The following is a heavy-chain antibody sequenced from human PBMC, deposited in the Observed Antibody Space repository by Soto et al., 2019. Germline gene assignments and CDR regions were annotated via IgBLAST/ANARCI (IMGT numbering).Heavy chain of an antibody. V-gene: IGHV4-59*01. CDR1: GGSISSYY. CDR3: ARDPGSRYFDS. D-gene: IGHD3-10*01. J-gene: IGHJ4*02. Sequence: SETLSLTCTVSGGSISSYYWSWIRQPPGKGLELIGYVYYSGSTNYNPSLRSRVNISVDTSKNQLSLKMSSVTAADTAVYYCARDPGSRYFDSCNQGIPVTVSS. CDR2: VYYSGST.